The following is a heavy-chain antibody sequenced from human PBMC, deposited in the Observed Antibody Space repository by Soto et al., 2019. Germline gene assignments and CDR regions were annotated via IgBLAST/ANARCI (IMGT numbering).Heavy chain of an antibody. J-gene: IGHJ4*02. CDR2: INPSGGST. CDR3: ARVSAGDYVDY. Sequence: ASVKVSCKASGYTFTSYYIHWVRQAPGQGLEWMGIINPSGGSTSYAQKFQGRVTMTRDTSTSTVYMELSSLRSEDTAVYYCARVSAGDYVDYWGQGTLVTVSS. CDR1: GYTFTSYY. V-gene: IGHV1-46*03. D-gene: IGHD4-17*01.